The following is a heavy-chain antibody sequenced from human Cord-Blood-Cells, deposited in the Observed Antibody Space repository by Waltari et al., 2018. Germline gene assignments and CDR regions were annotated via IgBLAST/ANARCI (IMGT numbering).Heavy chain of an antibody. J-gene: IGHJ5*02. D-gene: IGHD3-10*01. CDR1: GYTFTGYY. V-gene: IGHV1-2*02. CDR3: ARIYFGGSGSNWFDP. CDR2: INPNSGGT. Sequence: QVQLVQSGAEVKKPGASVKVSCKASGYTFTGYYMHWVRQDPGQGLEWMGWINPNSGGTNYAQKFQGRVTMTRDTSISTAYMELSKLRSDDTAVYYCARIYFGGSGSNWFDPWGQGTLVTVSS.